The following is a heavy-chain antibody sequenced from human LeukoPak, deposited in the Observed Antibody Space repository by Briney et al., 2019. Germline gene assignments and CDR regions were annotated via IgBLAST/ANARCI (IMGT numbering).Heavy chain of an antibody. CDR1: GFTVSSNY. CDR3: AREPSGTYWLDY. CDR2: IYSAGST. Sequence: PGGSLRLSCAASGFTVSSNYMSWVRQAPGKGLEWVSVIYSAGSTYYADSVKGRFTISRDNSENTLYLQMNSLRAEDTAVYYCAREPSGTYWLDYWGQGTLVTVSS. J-gene: IGHJ4*02. D-gene: IGHD1-26*01. V-gene: IGHV3-66*02.